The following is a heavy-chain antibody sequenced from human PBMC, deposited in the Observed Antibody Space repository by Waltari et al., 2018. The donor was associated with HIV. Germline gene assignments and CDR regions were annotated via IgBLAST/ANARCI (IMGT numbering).Heavy chain of an antibody. Sequence: QVQLVESGGGVVQPGRSLRLSCEGSGFTFVYYGMHWARQAPGKGLEWVANIWNDGTKKYYADSGKGRFTISRDDNKNTVYLQMNSLRAEDTAVYYCARSNFGGESGLRDGLDIWGQGTLVSVSS. CDR1: GFTFVYYG. V-gene: IGHV3-33*01. J-gene: IGHJ3*02. CDR3: ARSNFGGESGLRDGLDI. D-gene: IGHD2-21*01. CDR2: IWNDGTKK.